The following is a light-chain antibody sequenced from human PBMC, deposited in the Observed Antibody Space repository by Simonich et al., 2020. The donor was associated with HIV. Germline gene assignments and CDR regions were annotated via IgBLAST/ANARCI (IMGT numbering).Light chain of an antibody. V-gene: IGKV1-39*01. Sequence: DIQMTQSPSSLSTSIGDRVTITCRASQNISGCLNWYQQKPGKAPKLLVFAASLLQTGVPSRFSGSGSRTDFTLTISSLQPEDFATYYCQQSYNTPYTFGQGTNLEIK. CDR1: QNISGC. J-gene: IGKJ2*01. CDR3: QQSYNTPYT. CDR2: AAS.